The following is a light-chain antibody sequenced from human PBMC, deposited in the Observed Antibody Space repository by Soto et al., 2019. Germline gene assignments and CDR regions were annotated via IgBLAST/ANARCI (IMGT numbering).Light chain of an antibody. CDR3: HQYYKWPLT. J-gene: IGKJ4*01. V-gene: IGKV3-15*01. CDR1: QSAISN. CDR2: DAS. Sequence: ESALTQSPGTLSVSPGXXVAFSCRASQSAISNLAWYQQKPGQTPRLLIYDASTRATDIPARFSGSGSGTDFTLTISSLLSEDFAVYYCHQYYKWPLTFGGGTKVDIK.